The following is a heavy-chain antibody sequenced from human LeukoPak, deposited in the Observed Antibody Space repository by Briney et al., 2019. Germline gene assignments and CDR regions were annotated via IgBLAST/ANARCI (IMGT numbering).Heavy chain of an antibody. CDR2: INHSGST. V-gene: IGHV4-38-2*02. CDR1: GYSISSGYY. J-gene: IGHJ4*02. CDR3: ARRRGGTYYYGSGSYYHYFDY. D-gene: IGHD3-10*01. Sequence: SETLSLTCTVSGYSISSGYYWGWIRQPPGKGLEWIGEINHSGSTNYNPSLKSRVTISVDTSKNQFSLKLSSVTAADTAVYYCARRRGGTYYYGSGSYYHYFDYWGQGTLVTVSS.